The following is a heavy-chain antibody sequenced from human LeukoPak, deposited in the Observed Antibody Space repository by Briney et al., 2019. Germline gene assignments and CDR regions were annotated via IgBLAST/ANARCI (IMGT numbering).Heavy chain of an antibody. D-gene: IGHD6-6*01. J-gene: IGHJ6*04. CDR3: AKGGASSPYTYIDV. CDR1: GFTFSNHA. CDR2: IGDSGGST. Sequence: PGGSLRLSCAASGFTFSNHAMSWVRQAPGKGLEWASVIGDSGGSTYYADSVKGRFTISRDNSKNTLYLQMNSLRADDTAVYHCAKGGASSPYTYIDVWGKGTTVIVSS. V-gene: IGHV3-23*01.